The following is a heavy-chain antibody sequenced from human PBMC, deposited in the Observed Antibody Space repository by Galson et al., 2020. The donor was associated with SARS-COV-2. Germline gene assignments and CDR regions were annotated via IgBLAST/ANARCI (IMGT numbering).Heavy chain of an antibody. Sequence: GGSLRLSCAASGFPFDGYSMNWVRQAPGKGPEWVAYISSVSSYIYYADSVKGRFTISRDNAKNSLYLQMNSLRVEDTALYYCARDRIRAGPPGDWFDPWGQGTLVTVSS. J-gene: IGHJ5*02. CDR1: GFPFDGYS. CDR2: ISSVSSYI. D-gene: IGHD3-10*01. V-gene: IGHV3-21*01. CDR3: ARDRIRAGPPGDWFDP.